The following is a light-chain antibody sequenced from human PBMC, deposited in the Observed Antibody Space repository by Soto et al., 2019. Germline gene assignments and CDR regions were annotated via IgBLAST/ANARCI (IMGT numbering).Light chain of an antibody. CDR1: SSNIGSNY. CDR3: AAWDDSLSGPV. J-gene: IGLJ3*02. Sequence: QSVLTQPPSASGTPGQRVTISCSGSSSNIGSNYVYWYQQLPGTAPKLLIYSNNQRPSGVPDRFSGSKSGTSASLAISGLRSEDEADYYCAAWDDSLSGPVFGGGTQLPVL. CDR2: SNN. V-gene: IGLV1-47*02.